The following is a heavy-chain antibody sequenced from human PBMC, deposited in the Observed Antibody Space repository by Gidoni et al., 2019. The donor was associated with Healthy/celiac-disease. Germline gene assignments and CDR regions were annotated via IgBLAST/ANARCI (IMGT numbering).Heavy chain of an antibody. CDR1: GSTFSSYA. V-gene: IGHV3-23*01. CDR2: ISGSGGST. J-gene: IGHJ5*02. Sequence: EVQLLESGGGLVQPGGSLRPSCADSGSTFSSYAIRRVRQAPGKGLEWVSAISGSGGSTYYADSVKGRFTISRDNSKNTLYLQMNSLRAEDTAVYYCAKGGYCSSTSCYRQQQLGPWGQGTLVTVSS. CDR3: AKGGYCSSTSCYRQQQLGP. D-gene: IGHD2-2*01.